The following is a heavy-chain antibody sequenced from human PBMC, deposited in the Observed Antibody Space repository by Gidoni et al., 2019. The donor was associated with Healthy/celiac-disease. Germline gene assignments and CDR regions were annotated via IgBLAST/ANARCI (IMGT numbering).Heavy chain of an antibody. V-gene: IGHV3-11*01. CDR1: GFTFSDYY. D-gene: IGHD3-10*01. J-gene: IGHJ4*02. Sequence: QVQLVESGGGLVKPGGSLRLSCAASGFTFSDYYLSWIRPAPGKGLGWVSYISSSGSTIYYADSVKGRFTISRDNDKNSLYLQMNSLRAEDTAVYYCARSSFSAGSWFVENWGQGTLVTVSS. CDR3: ARSSFSAGSWFVEN. CDR2: ISSSGSTI.